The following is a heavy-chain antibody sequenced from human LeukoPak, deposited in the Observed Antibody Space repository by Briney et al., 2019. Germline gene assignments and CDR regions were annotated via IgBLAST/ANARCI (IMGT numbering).Heavy chain of an antibody. CDR1: GGSITSCY. Sequence: SETLSLTCTVSGGSITSCYRSWIGQSPGKGLEWIGFMYYSGTTNYNPSLKSRVTVSLGMSKNQFSLKLSSVTAADTAVYYCARLPMAVTPHVDYWGQGTLVTVSS. J-gene: IGHJ4*02. V-gene: IGHV4-59*01. D-gene: IGHD2-21*02. CDR3: ARLPMAVTPHVDY. CDR2: MYYSGTT.